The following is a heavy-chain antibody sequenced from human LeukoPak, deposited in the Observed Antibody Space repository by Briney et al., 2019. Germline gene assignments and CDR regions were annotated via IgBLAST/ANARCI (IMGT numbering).Heavy chain of an antibody. J-gene: IGHJ5*01. V-gene: IGHV4-39*01. Sequence: SETLSLTCTVSGGSISGSTYYWGWIRQPPGRGLEWIGSIYYSGSAYYNPSLKSRVTISVDTSKNQFSLRLNSVTAADTAVYYCARLVSSNWVDSWGQGILVTVSS. CDR2: IYYSGSA. CDR1: GGSISGSTYY. D-gene: IGHD6-19*01. CDR3: ARLVSSNWVDS.